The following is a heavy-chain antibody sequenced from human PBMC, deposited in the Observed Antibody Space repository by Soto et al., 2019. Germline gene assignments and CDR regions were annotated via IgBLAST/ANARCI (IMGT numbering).Heavy chain of an antibody. CDR3: AREPRDDYMISGGFDY. J-gene: IGHJ4*02. CDR1: GFTFSDYY. Sequence: QVQLVESGGGLVKPGGSLRLSCVASGFTFSDYYMSWFRQAPGKGLEWVSYISSGGSVIYSADSMKGRFTISRGNAKNSLYLQVNSLRAEDTAVYYCAREPRDDYMISGGFDYWGQGTLVTVSS. CDR2: ISSGGSVI. V-gene: IGHV3-11*01. D-gene: IGHD4-4*01.